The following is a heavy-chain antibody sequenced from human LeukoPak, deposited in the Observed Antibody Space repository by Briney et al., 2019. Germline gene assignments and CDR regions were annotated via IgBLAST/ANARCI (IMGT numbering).Heavy chain of an antibody. CDR2: IYTSGST. Sequence: SETLSLTCTVSGVSISSYYWSWIRQPAGKGLEWIGRIYTSGSTNYNPSLKSRATMSVDTSKNQFSLKLSSVTAADTAVYYCARESVAGTEDYWGQGTLVTVSS. CDR3: ARESVAGTEDY. V-gene: IGHV4-4*07. D-gene: IGHD6-19*01. J-gene: IGHJ4*02. CDR1: GVSISSYY.